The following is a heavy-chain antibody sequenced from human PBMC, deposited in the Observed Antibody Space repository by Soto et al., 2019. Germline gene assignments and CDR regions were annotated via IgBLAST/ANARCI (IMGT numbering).Heavy chain of an antibody. V-gene: IGHV3-23*01. D-gene: IGHD5-12*01. Sequence: EVQLLESGGGLVQPGGSLRLSCAASGFTFSSYAMSWVRQAPGKGLEWGSAISGSGGSTYYADSVHGRFTISRDNSKNTLYLQMNSLRAEDTAVYYCAKGPMVATRAPFDYWGQGTLVTVSS. CDR2: ISGSGGST. J-gene: IGHJ4*02. CDR3: AKGPMVATRAPFDY. CDR1: GFTFSSYA.